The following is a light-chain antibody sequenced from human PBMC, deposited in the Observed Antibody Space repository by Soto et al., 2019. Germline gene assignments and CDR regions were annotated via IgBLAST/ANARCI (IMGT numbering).Light chain of an antibody. CDR3: GTWDGSLSAWV. CDR2: DNN. CDR1: SSNIGNNY. V-gene: IGLV1-51*01. J-gene: IGLJ3*02. Sequence: QSVLTQPPSVSAAPGQKVTISCSGSSSNIGNNYVSWYQQLPGTAPKLLIYDNNKRPSGIPDRFSGSKSGTSATLGITGLRTGDEADYSCGTWDGSLSAWVFGGGTKLTVL.